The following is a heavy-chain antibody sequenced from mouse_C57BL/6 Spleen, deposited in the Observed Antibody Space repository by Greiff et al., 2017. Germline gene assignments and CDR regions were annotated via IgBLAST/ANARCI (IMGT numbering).Heavy chain of an antibody. D-gene: IGHD4-1*01. CDR3: TTNWGKDY. CDR2: IDPEDGDT. CDR1: GFNIKDYY. J-gene: IGHJ2*01. V-gene: IGHV14-1*01. Sequence: VQLQQSGAELVRPGASVKLSCTASGFNIKDYYMHWVKQRPEQGLEWIGRIDPEDGDTEYAPKFKGKATMTAATSSNTTYLQLSSLTSEDTAVYYCTTNWGKDYWGQGTTLTVSS.